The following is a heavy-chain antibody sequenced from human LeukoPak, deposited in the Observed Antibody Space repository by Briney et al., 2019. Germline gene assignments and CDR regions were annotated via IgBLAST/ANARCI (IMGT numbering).Heavy chain of an antibody. J-gene: IGHJ6*03. D-gene: IGHD3-22*01. CDR1: GFTFSSYG. CDR2: IWYDGSNK. CDR3: AKDSGYDSSGYFYYYYYYMAV. Sequence: GRSLRLSCAASGFTFSSYGMHWVRQAPGKGLEWVAVIWYDGSNKYYADSVKGRFTISRDNSKNTLYLQMNSLRAEDTAVYYCAKDSGYDSSGYFYYYYYYMAVWSKGTTVTVSS. V-gene: IGHV3-33*06.